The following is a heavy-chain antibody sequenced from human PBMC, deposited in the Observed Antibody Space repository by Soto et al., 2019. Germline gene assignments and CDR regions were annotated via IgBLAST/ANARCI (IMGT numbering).Heavy chain of an antibody. Sequence: SVKVSCKASGFTFTRSAVQWVRQARGQRLEWIGWIVVGSGNTNYAQKFQERVTITRDMSTSTAYMELSSLRSEDTAVYYCAADTGITIFGVVIPASMFDPWGQGTLVTVSS. CDR2: IVVGSGNT. J-gene: IGHJ5*02. D-gene: IGHD3-3*01. V-gene: IGHV1-58*01. CDR3: AADTGITIFGVVIPASMFDP. CDR1: GFTFTRSA.